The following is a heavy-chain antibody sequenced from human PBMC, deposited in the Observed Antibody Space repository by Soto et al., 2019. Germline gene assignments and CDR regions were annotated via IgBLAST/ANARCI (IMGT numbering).Heavy chain of an antibody. D-gene: IGHD3-9*01. CDR2: IYNSGRY. Sequence: SETLSLTCTVSGGFIWGWIRQSPDKGLEWIGYIYNSGRYNYNPSLESRLTISIDTSKNQFSLKLSSVTAADTAVYYCARDQYHYDILTGYYTPHDAFDIWGQGTMVTVSS. V-gene: IGHV4-59*12. CDR3: ARDQYHYDILTGYYTPHDAFDI. J-gene: IGHJ3*02. CDR1: GGFI.